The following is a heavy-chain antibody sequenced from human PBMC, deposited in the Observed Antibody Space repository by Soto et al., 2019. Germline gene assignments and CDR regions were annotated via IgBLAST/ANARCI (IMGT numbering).Heavy chain of an antibody. Sequence: SETLSLTSAVYGGSFSGYYWSWIRQPPGKGLERKREINHSGSTNYNPSLKSRVTISVDTSKNQFSLKLSSVTVADSAVYYCARGSYGYFYYYYGMDVWGQGPTVTVSS. D-gene: IGHD5-18*01. CDR1: GGSFSGYY. V-gene: IGHV4-34*01. CDR3: ARGSYGYFYYYYGMDV. CDR2: INHSGST. J-gene: IGHJ6*02.